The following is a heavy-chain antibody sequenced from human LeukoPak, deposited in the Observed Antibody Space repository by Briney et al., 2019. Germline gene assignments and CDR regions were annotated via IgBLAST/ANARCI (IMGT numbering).Heavy chain of an antibody. CDR2: IRQDGSEK. Sequence: PGGSLRLSCAASGFTFSSYWMSWVRQAPGKGLEWVANIRQDGSEKYYVDSVKGRFTISRDNAKNSLSVQMNSLRAEDTAVYYCARAILSIRGVKTPQFDYWGQGTLATASS. CDR3: ARAILSIRGVKTPQFDY. CDR1: GFTFSSYW. J-gene: IGHJ4*02. V-gene: IGHV3-7*03. D-gene: IGHD3-10*01.